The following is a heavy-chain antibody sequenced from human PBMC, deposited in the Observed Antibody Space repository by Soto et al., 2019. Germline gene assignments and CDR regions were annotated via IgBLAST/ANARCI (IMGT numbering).Heavy chain of an antibody. CDR2: IDPRDSYT. J-gene: IGHJ5*02. D-gene: IGHD1-7*01. CDR1: GYSFTTYW. CDR3: AREKSDLELFNWLDP. Sequence: PGESVKISCEASGYSFTTYWISWVRQMPGKGLEWMGAIDPRDSYTKYSPSFQGHVTISVDKSISTAYLQWNSLKASDTAIYYCAREKSDLELFNWLDPWGQGTLVTVSS. V-gene: IGHV5-10-1*01.